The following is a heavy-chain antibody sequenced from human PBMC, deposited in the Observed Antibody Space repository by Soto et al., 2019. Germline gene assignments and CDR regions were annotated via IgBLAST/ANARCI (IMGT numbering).Heavy chain of an antibody. J-gene: IGHJ5*02. V-gene: IGHV4-59*01. Sequence: SETLSLTCTVSGGSISSYYWSWIRQPPGKGLEWIGYIYYSGSTNYNPSLKSRVTISVDTSKNQFSLKLSSVTAADTAVYYCARYLVTTHTEWFDPWGQGTLVTVSS. CDR3: ARYLVTTHTEWFDP. CDR1: GGSISSYY. CDR2: IYYSGST. D-gene: IGHD4-17*01.